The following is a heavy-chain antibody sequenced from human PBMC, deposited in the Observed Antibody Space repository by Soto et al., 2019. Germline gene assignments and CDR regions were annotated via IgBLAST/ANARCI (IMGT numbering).Heavy chain of an antibody. J-gene: IGHJ3*02. V-gene: IGHV1-18*01. CDR1: AYTFHSYG. D-gene: IGHD3-3*01. CDR3: ARDLREGRFGDAFDI. Sequence: ASVKVSCKASAYTFHSYGISWVRQAPGQGLEWMGWISAYNGNTKYAQKLQGRVTMTTDTSTSTAYMELRSLRSDDTAVYYCARDLREGRFGDAFDIWGQGTMVTVSS. CDR2: ISAYNGNT.